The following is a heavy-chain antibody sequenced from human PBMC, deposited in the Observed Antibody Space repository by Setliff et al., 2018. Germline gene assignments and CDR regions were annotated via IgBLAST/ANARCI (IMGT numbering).Heavy chain of an antibody. V-gene: IGHV3-21*01. CDR1: GFTFSSYT. CDR3: ARDHGELGQERRTHFFRH. D-gene: IGHD1-1*01. Sequence: GGSLRLSCAASGFTFSSYTMNWVRQAPGQGLEWVSSIDSSSTWIYYADSVKGRFTISRDNAKNSLYLQMNSLRAEDTATYYCARDHGELGQERRTHFFRHWGQGTLVTVSS. J-gene: IGHJ1*01. CDR2: IDSSSTWI.